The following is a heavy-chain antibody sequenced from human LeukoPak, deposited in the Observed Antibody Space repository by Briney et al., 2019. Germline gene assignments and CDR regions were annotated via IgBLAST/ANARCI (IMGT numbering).Heavy chain of an antibody. D-gene: IGHD4/OR15-4a*01. CDR2: IYPGNSDI. CDR1: GYRFTTYW. V-gene: IGHV5-51*01. Sequence: GESLKISCKGSGYRFTTYWIGWVRQMPGKGLEWMGIIYPGNSDIKYSPSFQGQVTISVDKSISTAYLQWSSLKASDTAMYYCARRVLGTGVDYWGQGALVTVSS. CDR3: ARRVLGTGVDY. J-gene: IGHJ4*02.